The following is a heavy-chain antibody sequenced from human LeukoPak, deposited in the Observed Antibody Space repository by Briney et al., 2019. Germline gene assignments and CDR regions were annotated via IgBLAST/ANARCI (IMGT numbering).Heavy chain of an antibody. CDR1: GGSISSYH. J-gene: IGHJ4*02. Sequence: KPSETLSLTCTVSGGSISSYHWSWIRQPPGKGLEWIGYIYYSGSTNYNPSLKSRVTISVDTSKNQFSLKLSSVTAADTAVYYCARDADSYGFDYWGQGTLVTVSS. D-gene: IGHD5-18*01. CDR2: IYYSGST. CDR3: ARDADSYGFDY. V-gene: IGHV4-59*01.